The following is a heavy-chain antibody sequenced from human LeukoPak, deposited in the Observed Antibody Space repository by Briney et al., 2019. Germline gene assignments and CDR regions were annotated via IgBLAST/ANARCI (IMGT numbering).Heavy chain of an antibody. V-gene: IGHV3-48*01. J-gene: IGHJ5*01. CDR1: GFTFTDYA. Sequence: GGSLRLSCATSGFTFTDYAMNWVRQAPGRGLEWVSYISSTSSTIYYAESVKGRFTISRDYAKNSVYLQMNSLRAEDTAVFYCARDGKYSGSFDSWGQGTLVTVSS. CDR3: ARDGKYSGSFDS. CDR2: ISSTSSTI. D-gene: IGHD1-26*01.